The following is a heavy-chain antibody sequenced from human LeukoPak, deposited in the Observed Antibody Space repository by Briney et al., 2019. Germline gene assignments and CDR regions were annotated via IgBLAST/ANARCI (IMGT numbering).Heavy chain of an antibody. Sequence: GGSLRLSCAASGFTFSSYSMNWVRQAPGKGLEWVSSISTTSRYIYYADSVKGRFTVSRDNAKNSLSLQMNSLRAEDTAVYYCARGNSDYDHDYWRQGTLVTVSS. D-gene: IGHD4-11*01. J-gene: IGHJ4*02. CDR3: ARGNSDYDHDY. CDR1: GFTFSSYS. V-gene: IGHV3-21*01. CDR2: ISTTSRYI.